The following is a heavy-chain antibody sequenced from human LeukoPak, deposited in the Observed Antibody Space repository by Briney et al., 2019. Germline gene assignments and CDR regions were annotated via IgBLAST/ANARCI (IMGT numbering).Heavy chain of an antibody. Sequence: SVKVSCKASGGTFSSYAISWVRQAPGQGLEWMGGIIPIFGTTNYAQKFQGRVTITADESTSTAYMELSSLRSEDTAVYYCARRSGYYPYYFDFWGQGTLVTVSS. D-gene: IGHD3-22*01. J-gene: IGHJ4*02. CDR3: ARRSGYYPYYFDF. CDR1: GGTFSSYA. V-gene: IGHV1-69*01. CDR2: IIPIFGTT.